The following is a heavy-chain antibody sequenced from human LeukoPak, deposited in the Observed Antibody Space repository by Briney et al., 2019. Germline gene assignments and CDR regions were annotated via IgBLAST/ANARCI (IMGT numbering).Heavy chain of an antibody. J-gene: IGHJ4*02. V-gene: IGHV3-7*01. CDR3: AREYYYDSSGYGSFGY. CDR1: GFTFSSYG. D-gene: IGHD3-22*01. Sequence: GGSLRLSCAASGFTFSSYGMHWVRQAPGKGLEWVANIKEDGSEKYYVDSVKGRFTISRDNAKNSLYLQMNSLRAEDTAVYYCAREYYYDSSGYGSFGYWGQGTLVTVSS. CDR2: IKEDGSEK.